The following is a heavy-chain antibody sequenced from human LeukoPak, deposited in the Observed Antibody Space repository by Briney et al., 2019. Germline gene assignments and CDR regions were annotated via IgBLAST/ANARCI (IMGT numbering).Heavy chain of an antibody. J-gene: IGHJ3*02. CDR3: ATSLGVDAFDI. V-gene: IGHV3-23*01. Sequence: PGESLRLSCAASGFNFSSYAMSWVRQAPGKGLEGVSGISGSCGSTYYADSVKGRFTISRDNSKNTLYVQMNSVRAEDTAVYFCATSLGVDAFDIWGQGTMVTVSS. CDR2: ISGSCGST. CDR1: GFNFSSYA. D-gene: IGHD3-16*02.